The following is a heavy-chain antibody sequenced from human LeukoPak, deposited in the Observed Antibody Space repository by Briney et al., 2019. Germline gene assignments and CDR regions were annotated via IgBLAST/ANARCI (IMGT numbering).Heavy chain of an antibody. CDR3: AKRDTMIRGLDY. Sequence: GGSLRLSCAASGFTFSGYAVSWVRQAPGKGLEWVSTISGSGASTYYADSVKGRFTISRDNSKNTLYLQMNSLRAEDTAVYYCAKRDTMIRGLDYWGQGTLVTVSS. V-gene: IGHV3-23*01. CDR2: ISGSGAST. CDR1: GFTFSGYA. J-gene: IGHJ4*02. D-gene: IGHD3-10*01.